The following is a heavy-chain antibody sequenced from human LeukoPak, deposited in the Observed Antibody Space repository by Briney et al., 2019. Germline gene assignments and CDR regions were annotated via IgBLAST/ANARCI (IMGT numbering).Heavy chain of an antibody. CDR1: GFTFDDYA. CDR3: AKAGRIVGATSYFDY. V-gene: IGHV3-43D*03. J-gene: IGHJ4*02. Sequence: PGGSLRLSCAASGFTFDDYAMHWVRQAPGKGLEWVSLISWDGGSTYYADSVKGRFTISRDNSKNSLYLQMNSLRAEDTALYYCAKAGRIVGATSYFDYWGQGTLVTVSS. CDR2: ISWDGGST. D-gene: IGHD1-26*01.